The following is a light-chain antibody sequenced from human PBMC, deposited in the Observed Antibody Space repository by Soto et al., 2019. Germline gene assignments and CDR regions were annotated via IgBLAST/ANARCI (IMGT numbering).Light chain of an antibody. V-gene: IGKV3-20*01. Sequence: EIVLTQSPGTLSLSPGARATLSCRASQSVSSSYLAWYQQKPGQAPSLLIYDTSTRATGVPDRFSGSGSGTDCALTISRVEPEDVAIYFCQQYGSSPGTLGQGTKVDIK. CDR2: DTS. CDR1: QSVSSSY. J-gene: IGKJ1*01. CDR3: QQYGSSPGT.